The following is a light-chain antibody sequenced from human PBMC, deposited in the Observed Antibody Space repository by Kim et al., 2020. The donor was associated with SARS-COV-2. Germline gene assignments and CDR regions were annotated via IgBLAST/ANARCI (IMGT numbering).Light chain of an antibody. V-gene: IGKV3-20*01. CDR3: QQYGTSPVT. J-gene: IGKJ4*01. CDR1: QTVISRY. Sequence: NVLTQSPGTLSLSPGERATLSCRASQTVISRYLVWYQQKPGQPPRVLIYDASSRAAGIPDRFSGSGSGTDFTLTISRLEPEDSAVYYCQQYGTSPVTFGGGTKVDIK. CDR2: DAS.